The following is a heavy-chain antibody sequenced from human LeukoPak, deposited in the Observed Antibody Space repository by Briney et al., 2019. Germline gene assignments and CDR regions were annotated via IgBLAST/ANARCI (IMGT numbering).Heavy chain of an antibody. Sequence: PGGSLRLSCAASGFTFSSYAMHWVRQAPGKGLEWVAVISYDGSNKYYADSVKGRFTISRDNSKNTLYLQMNSLRAEDTAVYYCARARMAAAWHELDYWGQGTLVTVSS. D-gene: IGHD6-13*01. CDR3: ARARMAAAWHELDY. J-gene: IGHJ4*02. CDR1: GFTFSSYA. V-gene: IGHV3-30-3*01. CDR2: ISYDGSNK.